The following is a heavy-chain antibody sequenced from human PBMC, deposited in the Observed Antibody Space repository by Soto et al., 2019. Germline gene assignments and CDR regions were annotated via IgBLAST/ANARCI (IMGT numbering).Heavy chain of an antibody. CDR1: GGTFSSYA. CDR3: ARDCRWPNFWCDGMDV. J-gene: IGHJ6*02. Sequence: QVQLVQYGAEVKKPGSSVKVSCKASGGTFSSYAISWVRQAPGQGLEWMGGIIPIFGTANYAQKFQGRVTITADGSTSTAYMEVSSLRSGGRAVYYCARDCRWPNFWCDGMDVWGQGTTVTVSS. D-gene: IGHD3-3*01. CDR2: IIPIFGTA. V-gene: IGHV1-69*01.